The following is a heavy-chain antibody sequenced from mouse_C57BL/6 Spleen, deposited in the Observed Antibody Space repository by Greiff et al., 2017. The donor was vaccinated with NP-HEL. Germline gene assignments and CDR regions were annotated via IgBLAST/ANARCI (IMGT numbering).Heavy chain of an antibody. CDR2: IYPGDGDT. J-gene: IGHJ4*01. CDR1: GYAFSSSW. Sequence: VQLQQSGPELVKPGASVKISCKASGYAFSSSWMNWVKQRPGKGLEWIGRIYPGDGDTNYNGKFKGKATLTADKSSSTAYMPLSSLTSEDSAVYFCARSEYGNYEDYAMDYWGQGTSVTVSS. CDR3: ARSEYGNYEDYAMDY. D-gene: IGHD2-10*02. V-gene: IGHV1-82*01.